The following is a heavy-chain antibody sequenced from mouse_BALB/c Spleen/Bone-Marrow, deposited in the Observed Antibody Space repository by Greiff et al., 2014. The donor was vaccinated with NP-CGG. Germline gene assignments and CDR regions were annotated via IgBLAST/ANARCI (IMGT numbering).Heavy chain of an antibody. J-gene: IGHJ4*01. CDR1: GYTFTSYW. CDR3: SREESLGDAMDY. D-gene: IGHD4-1*01. CDR2: INPSNGRT. Sequence: QVQLQQSGAELVKPGASVKLSCKASGYTFTSYWMDWVKQRPGQGLEWIGEINPSNGRTNYNEKFKSKATLTLDKSSSTAYMQLSSLTSEDSAVYYCSREESLGDAMDYWGQGTSVTVSS. V-gene: IGHV1S81*02.